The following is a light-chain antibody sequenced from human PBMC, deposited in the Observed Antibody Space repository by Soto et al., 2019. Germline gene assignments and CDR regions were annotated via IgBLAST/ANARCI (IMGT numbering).Light chain of an antibody. J-gene: IGLJ3*02. V-gene: IGLV1-44*01. Sequence: QSVLTQPPSASGTPGQRVTISCSGSISNIGGNTVNWYQQVPGTAPKLLIYRDDQRPSGVPDRCSGSKSATSASLAISGLQSEDEADYYCAAWDDVLNGWVFGGGTKLTVL. CDR2: RDD. CDR3: AAWDDVLNGWV. CDR1: ISNIGGNT.